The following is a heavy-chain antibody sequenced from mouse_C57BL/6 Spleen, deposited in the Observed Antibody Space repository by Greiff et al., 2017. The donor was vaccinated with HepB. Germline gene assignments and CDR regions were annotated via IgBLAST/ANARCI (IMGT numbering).Heavy chain of an antibody. V-gene: IGHV1-53*01. Sequence: QVQLQQSGTELVKPGASVKLSCKASGYTFTSYWMHWVKQRPGQGLEWIGNINPSNGGTNYNEKFKSKATLTVDKSSSTAYMQLSSLTSEDSAVYYCARPCYGNYYFDYWGQGTTLTVSS. J-gene: IGHJ2*01. CDR1: GYTFTSYW. D-gene: IGHD2-1*01. CDR3: ARPCYGNYYFDY. CDR2: INPSNGGT.